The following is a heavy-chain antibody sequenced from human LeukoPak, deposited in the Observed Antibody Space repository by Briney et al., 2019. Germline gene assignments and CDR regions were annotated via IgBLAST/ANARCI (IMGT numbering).Heavy chain of an antibody. V-gene: IGHV1-24*01. CDR1: GYTLTELS. J-gene: IGHJ4*02. D-gene: IGHD1-20*01. CDR3: ATVPTLYNWNYVDY. CDR2: FDPEDGET. Sequence: ASVKASCKVSGYTLTELSMHWVRQAPGKGLEWMGGFDPEDGETIYAQKFQGRVTMTEDTSTDTAYMELSSLRSEDTAVYYCATVPTLYNWNYVDYWGQGTLVTVSS.